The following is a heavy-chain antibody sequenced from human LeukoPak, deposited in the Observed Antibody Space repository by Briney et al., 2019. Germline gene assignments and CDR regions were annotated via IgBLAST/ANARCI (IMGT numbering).Heavy chain of an antibody. V-gene: IGHV3-23*01. J-gene: IGHJ5*02. CDR2: ISGSGHST. D-gene: IGHD2-8*02. CDR1: GFTFSTYA. Sequence: GGSLRLSCAASGFTFSTYAMSWVRQAPGKGLEWVSGISGSGHSTYYADPVKGRFTMSRDNSKNTLYLTMNSLRCEDTAVYYCAKEATTGGVGNWFDPWGQGPLVTVPS. CDR3: AKEATTGGVGNWFDP.